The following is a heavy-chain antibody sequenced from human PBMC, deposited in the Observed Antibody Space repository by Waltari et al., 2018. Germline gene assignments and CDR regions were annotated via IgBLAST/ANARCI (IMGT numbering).Heavy chain of an antibody. Sequence: QVQLQQWGAGLLTPSETLSLTCAVYGGSLRAYYWSWIRQPPGKGLEWIGEINHSGNTNYNPSLKSRVTISVDTSKNQFSLKLSSATAADTAVYYCARDPTRLRTFDYWGQGTLVTVSS. V-gene: IGHV4-34*01. J-gene: IGHJ4*02. CDR2: INHSGNT. CDR1: GGSLRAYY. CDR3: ARDPTRLRTFDY. D-gene: IGHD3-16*01.